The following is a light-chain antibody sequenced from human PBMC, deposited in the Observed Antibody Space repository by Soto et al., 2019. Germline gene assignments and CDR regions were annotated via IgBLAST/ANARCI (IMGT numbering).Light chain of an antibody. CDR2: GAS. CDR3: QQYGNSPT. J-gene: IGKJ2*01. V-gene: IGKV3-20*01. Sequence: EIMLTQSPGTLSLYPGERATLSCRASQSVSSSYLAWYRQRPGQAPRLLFYGASSRATGVPDRFSGSGSGTGFTLTISRLEPEDFAVYYCQQYGNSPTFGQGTKLEIK. CDR1: QSVSSSY.